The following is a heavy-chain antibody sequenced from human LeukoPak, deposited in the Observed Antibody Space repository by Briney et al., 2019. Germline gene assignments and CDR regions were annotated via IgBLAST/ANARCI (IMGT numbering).Heavy chain of an antibody. D-gene: IGHD5-12*01. CDR1: GYTFTNFG. Sequence: ASVKVSCKASGYTFTNFGISWVRQAPGQGLEWMGWISAYNGNTNYAQKLQGRVTMTTDTSTSTAYMELRSLRSDDTAVYYCARDSQGGYSGYAIPPWFDPWGQGTLVTVSS. J-gene: IGHJ5*02. CDR3: ARDSQGGYSGYAIPPWFDP. CDR2: ISAYNGNT. V-gene: IGHV1-18*01.